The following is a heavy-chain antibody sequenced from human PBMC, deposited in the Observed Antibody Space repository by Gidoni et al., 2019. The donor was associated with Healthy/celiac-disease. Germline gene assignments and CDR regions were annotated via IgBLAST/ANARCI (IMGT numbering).Heavy chain of an antibody. CDR3: ARARFETGTTAAAY. CDR2: IWYYGSNQ. Sequence: QVQLVESGGGVVEPGRALRLSGAASGVTFSSYGRHWVRQAPGKGLECVAVIWYYGSNQSYADSVTGRFTISRDNSKNTLYLHMTSLRAEDTAVYYCARARFETGTTAAAYWGQGTLVTVSS. D-gene: IGHD1-1*01. CDR1: GVTFSSYG. V-gene: IGHV3-33*01. J-gene: IGHJ4*02.